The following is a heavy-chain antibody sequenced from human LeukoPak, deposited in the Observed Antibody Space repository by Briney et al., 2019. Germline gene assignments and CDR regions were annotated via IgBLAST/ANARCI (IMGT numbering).Heavy chain of an antibody. V-gene: IGHV4-59*01. CDR3: ARDLPEYSSSSGLTWFDP. CDR1: GGSISSYY. Sequence: SETLSLTCTVSGGSISSYYWSWIRQPPGKGLEWIGYIYYSGSTNYNPSLKSRVTISVDTSKNQFSLELSSVTAADTAVYYCARDLPEYSSSSGLTWFDPWGQGTLVTVSS. CDR2: IYYSGST. D-gene: IGHD6-6*01. J-gene: IGHJ5*02.